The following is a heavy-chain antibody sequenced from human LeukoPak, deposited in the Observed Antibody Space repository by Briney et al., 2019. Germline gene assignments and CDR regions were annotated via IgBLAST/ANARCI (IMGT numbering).Heavy chain of an antibody. CDR3: ARPDYYDSSGYYYVGAFDI. CDR1: GYIFTSYW. J-gene: IGHJ3*02. CDR2: IYPGDSDT. Sequence: LGESLQISCQGSGYIFTSYWIGWVRQLPGKGLEWMGIIYPGDSDTRYSPSFQGQVTISADKSISTAYLQWSSLKASDTAMYYCARPDYYDSSGYYYVGAFDIWGQGTMVTVSS. D-gene: IGHD3-22*01. V-gene: IGHV5-51*01.